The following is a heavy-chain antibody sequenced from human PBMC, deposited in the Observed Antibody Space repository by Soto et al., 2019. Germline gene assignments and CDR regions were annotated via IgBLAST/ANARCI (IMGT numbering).Heavy chain of an antibody. J-gene: IGHJ4*02. D-gene: IGHD3-9*01. Sequence: GVSLRLSCAASGFLFSNYAMNWLRQAPGKGLEWVSGVSGSGVNSYYADSVKGRFTISRDKSKNTLYLQMSGLKAAETAIYYCARVLQRRYSNSAFDYWGQGTLVTASS. CDR2: VSGSGVNS. CDR3: ARVLQRRYSNSAFDY. V-gene: IGHV3-23*01. CDR1: GFLFSNYA.